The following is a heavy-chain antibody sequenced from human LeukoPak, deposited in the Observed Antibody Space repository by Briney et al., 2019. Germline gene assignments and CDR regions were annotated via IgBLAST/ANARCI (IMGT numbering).Heavy chain of an antibody. D-gene: IGHD1-14*01. CDR2: ISAYNGNT. CDR1: GYTFTSYG. V-gene: IGHV1-18*01. J-gene: IGHJ4*02. CDR3: ARDQGIGTPPYFDY. Sequence: GPPVKASCKASGYTFTSYGITGVRQPPEQGLEWMGWISAYNGNTNYAQKLQGRVTMTTDTSTSTAYMELRSLRSDDTAVYYCARDQGIGTPPYFDYWGQGTLVTVSS.